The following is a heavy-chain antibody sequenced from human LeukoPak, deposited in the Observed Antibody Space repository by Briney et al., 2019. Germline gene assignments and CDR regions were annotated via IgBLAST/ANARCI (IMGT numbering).Heavy chain of an antibody. CDR2: INPYSDDT. J-gene: IGHJ4*02. V-gene: IGHV1-18*01. D-gene: IGHD6-13*01. Sequence: ASVTVSCKASGYTFTSYGVSWVRQAPGQGLEWVGWINPYSDDTDYAQNLRGRVTLTTDTSTSTAYMELRSLRSDDSAVYYCARPQTTAAGYYFDSWGQGTLVSVSS. CDR1: GYTFTSYG. CDR3: ARPQTTAAGYYFDS.